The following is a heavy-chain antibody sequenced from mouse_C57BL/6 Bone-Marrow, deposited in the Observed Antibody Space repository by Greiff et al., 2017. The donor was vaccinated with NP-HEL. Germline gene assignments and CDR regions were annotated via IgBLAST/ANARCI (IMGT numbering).Heavy chain of an antibody. CDR2: IYPRSGNT. Sequence: VQLQQSGAELARPGASVKLSCKASGYTFTSYGISWVKQRTGQGLEWIGEIYPRSGNTYYNEKFKGKATLTADKSSSTAYMELRSLTSEDSAVYFCARRDGYSPYFDYWGQGTTLTVSS. D-gene: IGHD2-3*01. CDR1: GYTFTSYG. J-gene: IGHJ2*01. CDR3: ARRDGYSPYFDY. V-gene: IGHV1-81*01.